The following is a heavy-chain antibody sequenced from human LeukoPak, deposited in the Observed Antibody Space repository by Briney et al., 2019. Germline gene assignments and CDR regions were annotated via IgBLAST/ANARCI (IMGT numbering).Heavy chain of an antibody. Sequence: GGSLRLSCAASGFTFSSYGMHWVRQAPGKGLEWVAVIWYDGSNKYYADSVKGRFTISRDNSKNTLYLQMNSLRAEDTAVYYCARAPALRPYYYYGMDVXXXGXXXTVSS. V-gene: IGHV3-33*01. CDR1: GFTFSSYG. CDR2: IWYDGSNK. D-gene: IGHD3-16*01. CDR3: ARAPALRPYYYYGMDV. J-gene: IGHJ6*01.